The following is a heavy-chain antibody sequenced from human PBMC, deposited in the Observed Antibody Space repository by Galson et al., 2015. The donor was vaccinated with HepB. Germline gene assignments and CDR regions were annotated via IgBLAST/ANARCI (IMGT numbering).Heavy chain of an antibody. D-gene: IGHD3-9*01. CDR1: GFTFSSFT. V-gene: IGHV3-30-3*01. Sequence: SLRLSCAASGFTFSSFTMHWVRQAPGKGLEWVALISFDGTNKYYADSVKGRFTISRGNSKKTLFLQMNSLKPGDTAVYYCARGALDLLTAYHQLDYWGQGTLVTVSS. J-gene: IGHJ4*02. CDR2: ISFDGTNK. CDR3: ARGALDLLTAYHQLDY.